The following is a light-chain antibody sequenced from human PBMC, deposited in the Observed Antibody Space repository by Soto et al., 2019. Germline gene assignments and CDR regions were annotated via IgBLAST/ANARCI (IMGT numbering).Light chain of an antibody. J-gene: IGKJ3*01. Sequence: EIVLTQSPGTLSLSPGERATLSCRASQSVSSSYLAWYQQKPGQAPRLIIYGASSRATGIPDRFSGSGSGTDCTLTISRLEPEDLSVYDGHKYGTATLTFGPGTKVYI. CDR1: QSVSSSY. V-gene: IGKV3-20*01. CDR2: GAS. CDR3: HKYGTATLT.